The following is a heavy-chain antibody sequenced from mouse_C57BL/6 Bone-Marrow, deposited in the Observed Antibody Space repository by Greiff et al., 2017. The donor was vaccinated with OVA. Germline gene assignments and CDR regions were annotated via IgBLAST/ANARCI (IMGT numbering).Heavy chain of an antibody. CDR1: GYTFTDYY. D-gene: IGHD1-1*01. Sequence: VQLQQYGPELVKPGASVKISCKASGYTFTDYYMNWVKQSHGKSLEWIGDINPNNGGTSYNQKFKGKATLTVDKSSSTAYMELRSLTSEDSAVYYCARGNGSSSYWYFDVWGTGTTVTVSS. CDR3: ARGNGSSSYWYFDV. CDR2: INPNNGGT. J-gene: IGHJ1*03. V-gene: IGHV1-26*01.